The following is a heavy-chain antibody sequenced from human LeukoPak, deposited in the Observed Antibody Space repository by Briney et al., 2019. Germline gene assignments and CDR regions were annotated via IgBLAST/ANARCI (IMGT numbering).Heavy chain of an antibody. D-gene: IGHD3-22*01. V-gene: IGHV3-74*01. Sequence: GGSLRLSCATSGFTFSTSWMHWVRQAPGKGLVWVSRINTDGNTRDYADSVKGRFTISRDNAKNTLYLQMNSLRAEDTAVYYCVRDMGYYDKVWGQGTLATVSS. J-gene: IGHJ4*02. CDR2: INTDGNTR. CDR3: VRDMGYYDKV. CDR1: GFTFSTSW.